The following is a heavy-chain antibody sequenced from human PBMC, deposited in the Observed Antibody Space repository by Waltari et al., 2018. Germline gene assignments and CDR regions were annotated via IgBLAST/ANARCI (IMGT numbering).Heavy chain of an antibody. CDR2: INPSAGST. Sequence: QVQLVQAGAEVKKPGASVKVSCKASGYTFTRYYTPSMHQAPGQGLEWMGIINPSAGSTSYAQKYQGRVSMTRDTSTSSVYMELSSLTSEDTAVYYCAREYSNSAPALDYWGQGTLVTVSS. D-gene: IGHD6-6*01. CDR1: GYTFTRYY. J-gene: IGHJ4*02. CDR3: AREYSNSAPALDY. V-gene: IGHV1-46*01.